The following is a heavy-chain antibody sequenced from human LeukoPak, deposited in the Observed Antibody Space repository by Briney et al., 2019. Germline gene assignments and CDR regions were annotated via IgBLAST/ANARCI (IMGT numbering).Heavy chain of an antibody. CDR2: TDYSGST. CDR3: ASAEPRGSSWYPY. Sequence: PSETLSLTCTVSGASISSSTYYWAWIRQSPGKGLEWIGSTDYSGSTYYNPSLKSRVTISVDKSKNQFSLKLSSVTAADTAVYYCASAEPRGSSWYPYWGQGTLVTVSS. V-gene: IGHV4-39*07. J-gene: IGHJ4*02. CDR1: GASISSSTYY. D-gene: IGHD6-13*01.